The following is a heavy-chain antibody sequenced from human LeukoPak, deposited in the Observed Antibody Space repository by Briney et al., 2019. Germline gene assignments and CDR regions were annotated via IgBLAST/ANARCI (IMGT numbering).Heavy chain of an antibody. V-gene: IGHV4-34*01. Sequence: PETLSLTCAVYGGSFSGYYWSWIRQPPGKGLEWIGEINHSGSTNYNPSLKSRVTMSVDTSKNQFSLKLSSVTAADTAVYYCARDCSSTSCYWWGFDYWGQGTLVTVSS. CDR2: INHSGST. D-gene: IGHD2-2*01. CDR1: GGSFSGYY. J-gene: IGHJ4*02. CDR3: ARDCSSTSCYWWGFDY.